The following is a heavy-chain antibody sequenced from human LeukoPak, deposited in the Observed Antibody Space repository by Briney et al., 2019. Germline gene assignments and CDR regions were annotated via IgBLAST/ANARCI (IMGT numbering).Heavy chain of an antibody. V-gene: IGHV4-59*01. CDR1: GGSISGYY. Sequence: SETLSLTCTVSGGSISGYYWSWIRQPPGKGLEWVGYISYSGSTNYKPSLKSRVTISVDTSKNQFSLKLSSVTAADTAIYYCARDGRAGSLFAYWGQGTLVTVSS. CDR3: ARDGRAGSLFAY. D-gene: IGHD6-19*01. CDR2: ISYSGST. J-gene: IGHJ4*02.